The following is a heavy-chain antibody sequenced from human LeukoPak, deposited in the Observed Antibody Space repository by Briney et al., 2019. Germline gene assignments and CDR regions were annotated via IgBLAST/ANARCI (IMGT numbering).Heavy chain of an antibody. CDR2: ISRSLGRT. Sequence: PGGSLRLSCAASGFTFSNYDMSWVRQAPGKGLEWVSGISRSLGRTYYADSVKGRFTTSRDNAKNTLYLQMNSLRAEDTAVYYCARAVDIVARNGIDYWGQGTLVTVSS. CDR3: ARAVDIVARNGIDY. J-gene: IGHJ4*02. V-gene: IGHV3-23*01. D-gene: IGHD5-12*01. CDR1: GFTFSNYD.